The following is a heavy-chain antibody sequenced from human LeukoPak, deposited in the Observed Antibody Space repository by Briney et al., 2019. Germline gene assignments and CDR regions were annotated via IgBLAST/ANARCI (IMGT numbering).Heavy chain of an antibody. D-gene: IGHD3-16*02. Sequence: ASVKVSCKVSGYTLTELSMHWVRQAPGKGLEWMGGFDPEDGETIYAQKFQGRVTMTEDTSTDTAYMELSSLRSEDTAVYYCATGQTQISEESRVFDYWGQGTLVTVSS. CDR1: GYTLTELS. CDR2: FDPEDGET. V-gene: IGHV1-24*01. J-gene: IGHJ4*02. CDR3: ATGQTQISEESRVFDY.